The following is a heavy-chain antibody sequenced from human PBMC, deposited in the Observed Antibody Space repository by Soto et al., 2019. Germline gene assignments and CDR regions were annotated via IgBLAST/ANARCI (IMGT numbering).Heavy chain of an antibody. CDR2: ISYDGSNK. Sequence: QVQLVESGGGVVQPGRSLRLSCAASGFTFSSYGMHWVRQAPGKGLEWVAVISYDGSNKYYADSVKGRFTISRDNXKNTLYLQMNSLRAEDTAVYYCAKGDSSGWTKFDYWGQGTLVTVSS. D-gene: IGHD6-19*01. CDR1: GFTFSSYG. J-gene: IGHJ4*02. V-gene: IGHV3-30*18. CDR3: AKGDSSGWTKFDY.